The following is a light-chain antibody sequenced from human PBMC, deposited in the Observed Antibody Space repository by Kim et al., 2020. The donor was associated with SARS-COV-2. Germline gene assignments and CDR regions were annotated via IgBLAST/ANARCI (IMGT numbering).Light chain of an antibody. Sequence: SPGERATLSCRASQSVSIIYFTWYQPNRGQATLLVIYGTTSRAAGIADRLSGRGVGTDFTLTISRLEPGDMAVYFCPQYGSAPWTFVEGTKVDIK. CDR2: GTT. CDR1: QSVSIIY. J-gene: IGKJ1*01. V-gene: IGKV3-20*01. CDR3: PQYGSAPWT.